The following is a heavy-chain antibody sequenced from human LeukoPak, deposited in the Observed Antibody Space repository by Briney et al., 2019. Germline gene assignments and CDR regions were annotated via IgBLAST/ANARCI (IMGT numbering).Heavy chain of an antibody. CDR1: GFNFTYYA. V-gene: IGHV3-30*18. Sequence: GGSLRLSCIGSGFNFTYYAIYWVRQAPGKGLEWVAVVSYDGNDGYYADSVKGRFSISRDNSQNTVTLQMNNLRVDDTAIYYCAKRAWHDGSYYLDYWGQGTLVTVSS. CDR3: AKRAWHDGSYYLDY. CDR2: VSYDGNDG. J-gene: IGHJ4*02.